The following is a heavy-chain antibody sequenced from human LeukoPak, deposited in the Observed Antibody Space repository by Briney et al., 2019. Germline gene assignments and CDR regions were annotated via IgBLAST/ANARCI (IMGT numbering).Heavy chain of an antibody. CDR3: ARRLGYCSGGSCGTGGWFDP. Sequence: GASVKVSCKASGYTVTDYALHWVRQVPGQRLEWMGWINAGNGNTKYSQNFQGRVTITRDTSASTAYMELSSPRSEDTAVYYCARRLGYCSGGSCGTGGWFDPWGQGTLVTVSS. CDR1: GYTVTDYA. V-gene: IGHV1-3*01. D-gene: IGHD2-15*01. J-gene: IGHJ5*02. CDR2: INAGNGNT.